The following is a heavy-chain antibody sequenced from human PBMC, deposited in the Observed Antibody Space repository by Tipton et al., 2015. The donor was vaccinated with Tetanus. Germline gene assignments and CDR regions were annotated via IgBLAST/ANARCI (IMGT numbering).Heavy chain of an antibody. Sequence: QLVQSGAEVKKPGESLKISCKGSGYSFTTYWIGWVRQMPGKGLEWMGIIYPGDSETRYSPSFQAQVTFSADTSLTTAYLQWSSVKASDSAIYYCARSPSLYDSSGSSYLHWYFDLWGRGTLVTVSS. CDR3: ARSPSLYDSSGSSYLHWYFDL. J-gene: IGHJ2*01. CDR1: GYSFTTYW. D-gene: IGHD3-22*01. CDR2: IYPGDSET. V-gene: IGHV5-51*01.